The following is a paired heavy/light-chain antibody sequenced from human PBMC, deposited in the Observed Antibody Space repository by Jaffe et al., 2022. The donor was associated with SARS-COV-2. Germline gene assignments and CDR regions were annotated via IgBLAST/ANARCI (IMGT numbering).Heavy chain of an antibody. CDR3: VRGSYSHDPSGYSTDY. CDR2: IKSDGSST. CDR1: GFTFSDYW. D-gene: IGHD3-22*01. Sequence: EVQLVESGGGLVQPGGSLRLSCAASGFTFSDYWMHWVRQAPGKGLVWVSRIKSDGSSTSSADSVRGRFTISRDNAKNTLYLQMNSLRAEDAAVYYCVRGSYSHDPSGYSTDYWGQGTLVTVSS. J-gene: IGHJ4*02. V-gene: IGHV3-74*01.
Light chain of an antibody. CDR1: KLGDKY. J-gene: IGLJ2*01. Sequence: SYALTQPPSVSVSPGQTASITCSGYKLGDKYTWWYQQKPGQSPVLVIYEDTKRPSGIPERFSGSNSGNTATLTISGTQTLDEADYYCQAWDSSTLVFGGGTRLTVL. CDR3: QAWDSSTLV. CDR2: EDT. V-gene: IGLV3-1*01.